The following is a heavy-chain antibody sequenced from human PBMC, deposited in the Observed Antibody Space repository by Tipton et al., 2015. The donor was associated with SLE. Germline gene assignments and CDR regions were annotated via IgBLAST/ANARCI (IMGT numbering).Heavy chain of an antibody. D-gene: IGHD6-6*01. V-gene: IGHV3-48*03. CDR3: ARGRSSSSHFDY. Sequence: SLRLSCAASGFTFSSYEMNWVRQAPGKGLEWVSYISSSGSTIYYADSVKGRFTISRDNAKNSLYLQMNSLRAEDTAVYYCARGRSSSSHFDYWGQGTLVTVSS. CDR1: GFTFSSYE. J-gene: IGHJ4*02. CDR2: ISSSGSTI.